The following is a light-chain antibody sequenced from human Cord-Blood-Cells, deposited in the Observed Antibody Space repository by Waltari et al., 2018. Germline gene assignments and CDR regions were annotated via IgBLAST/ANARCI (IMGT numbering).Light chain of an antibody. CDR1: NIGSKR. CDR3: QVWDSSSDHPV. Sequence: SYVLTQPPSVSVVPGKTARITCGGNNIGSKRVHWYQQKPGQAPVLVIYYDSDRPSGIPERFSGSNSGNTATLTISRVEAGDEADYYCQVWDSSSDHPVFGTGTKVTVL. CDR2: YDS. V-gene: IGLV3-21*04. J-gene: IGLJ1*01.